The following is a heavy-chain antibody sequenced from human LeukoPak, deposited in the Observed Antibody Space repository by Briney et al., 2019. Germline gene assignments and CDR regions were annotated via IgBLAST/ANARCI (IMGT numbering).Heavy chain of an antibody. CDR2: MSYSGHT. D-gene: IGHD2-21*02. Sequence: SETLSLTCTISGDYIGRINYYWGWIRQPPGKGLEWIVSMSYSGHTYYNPSLKSRVTTSIDTSKNQLSLNLKSVTAADTAVYYCAGAYCGGDCYSGRAFDIWGQGTMVTVSS. CDR1: GDYIGRINYY. CDR3: AGAYCGGDCYSGRAFDI. V-gene: IGHV4-39*07. J-gene: IGHJ3*02.